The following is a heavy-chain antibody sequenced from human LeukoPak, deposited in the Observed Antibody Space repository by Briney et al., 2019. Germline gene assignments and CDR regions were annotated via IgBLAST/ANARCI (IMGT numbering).Heavy chain of an antibody. CDR2: IYHSGST. CDR1: GYSISSSYY. J-gene: IGHJ4*02. CDR3: ASLPSNTVTHDY. D-gene: IGHD4-11*01. V-gene: IGHV4-38-2*01. Sequence: SETLSLTCAVSGYSISSSYYWGWIRQPPGKGLEWIGTIYHSGSTHYNPSLKSRVTLSVDTSKNQFSLKLRSVAAADTAVYYCASLPSNTVTHDYWGQGTLVTVSS.